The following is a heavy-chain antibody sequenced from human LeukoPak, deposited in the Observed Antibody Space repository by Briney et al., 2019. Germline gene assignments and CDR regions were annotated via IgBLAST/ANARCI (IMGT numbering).Heavy chain of an antibody. CDR1: SASIFATYYH. J-gene: IGHJ3*02. V-gene: IGHV4-39*01. CDR3: ATANGNAFDI. Sequence: PSETLSLTCLVSSASIFATYYHWGWLRQPPGKGLEWIGTFYYSGSTFYNPSLKRRVTISVNTTKSPFCLRLTSVTATYTAVYYWATANGNAFDIWGPGTLVTVSS. D-gene: IGHD1-26*01. CDR2: FYYSGST.